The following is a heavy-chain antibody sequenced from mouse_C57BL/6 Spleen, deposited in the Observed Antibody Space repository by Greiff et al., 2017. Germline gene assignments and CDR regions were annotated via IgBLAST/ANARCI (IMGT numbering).Heavy chain of an antibody. D-gene: IGHD4-1*01. Sequence: EVKLVESGGGLVKPGGSLKLSCAASGFTFSDYGMHWVRQAPEKGLEWVAYISSGSSTIYYAATVKGRFTISRDNAKNTLFLQMTSLRSEDTAMYYCARLGYYAMDYWGQGTSVTVSS. V-gene: IGHV5-17*01. CDR1: GFTFSDYG. CDR2: ISSGSSTI. J-gene: IGHJ4*01. CDR3: ARLGYYAMDY.